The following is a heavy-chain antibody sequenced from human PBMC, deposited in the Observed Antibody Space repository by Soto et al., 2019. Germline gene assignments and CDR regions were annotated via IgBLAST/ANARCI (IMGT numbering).Heavy chain of an antibody. V-gene: IGHV3-23*01. D-gene: IGHD3-9*01. CDR1: GFTFSSYA. Sequence: LRLSCAASGFTFSSYAMSWVRQAPGKGLEWVSAISGSGGSTYYADSVKGRFTISRDNSKNTLYLQMNSLRAEDTAVYYCAKPVLRYFDWLLCDFDYWGQGTLVTVSS. CDR2: ISGSGGST. J-gene: IGHJ4*02. CDR3: AKPVLRYFDWLLCDFDY.